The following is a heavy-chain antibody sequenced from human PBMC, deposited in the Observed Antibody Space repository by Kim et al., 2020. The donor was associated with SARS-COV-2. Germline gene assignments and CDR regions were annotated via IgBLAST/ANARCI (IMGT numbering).Heavy chain of an antibody. D-gene: IGHD6-19*01. CDR3: ARGYSSGWGPFDY. V-gene: IGHV3-21*01. J-gene: IGHJ4*02. Sequence: YTNAVEDRLHMPRDNTKNSMSLQMSSLRAGDTAVYYCARGYSSGWGPFDYWGQGTLVTVSS.